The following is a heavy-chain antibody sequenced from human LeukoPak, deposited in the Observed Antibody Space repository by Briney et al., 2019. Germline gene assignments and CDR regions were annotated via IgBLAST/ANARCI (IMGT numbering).Heavy chain of an antibody. CDR1: GGSIGSYY. CDR2: SYTTGRT. CDR3: ARSGGSGFQLDS. Sequence: SDTLSLPCTVSGGSIGSYYWRWVRQPAGRGLEWIGRSYTTGRTIYNPSLKSRVTMSLDTSKNQLSLNLSSVTAADTAVYYCARSGGSGFQLDSWGQGTLVTVSS. J-gene: IGHJ4*02. D-gene: IGHD1-26*01. V-gene: IGHV4-4*07.